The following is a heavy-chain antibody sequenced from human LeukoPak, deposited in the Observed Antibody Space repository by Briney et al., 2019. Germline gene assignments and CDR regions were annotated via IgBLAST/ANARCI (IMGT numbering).Heavy chain of an antibody. J-gene: IGHJ3*02. CDR2: INPNSGGT. V-gene: IGHV1-2*02. D-gene: IGHD3-22*01. Sequence: ASVKVSCKASGYTFTGYYMHWVRQAPGQGLEWMGWINPNSGGTNYAQKFQGRVTMTRDTSISTAYMELSSLRSEDTAVYYCATSSSGYYFYIWGQGTMVTVSS. CDR1: GYTFTGYY. CDR3: ATSSSGYYFYI.